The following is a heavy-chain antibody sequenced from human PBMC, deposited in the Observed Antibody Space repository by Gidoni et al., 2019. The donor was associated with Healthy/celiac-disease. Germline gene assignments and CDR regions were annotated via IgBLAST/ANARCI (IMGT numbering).Heavy chain of an antibody. Sequence: GYGLEWIGSIYYSGSTYYNPSLKSRVTISVDTSKNQFSLKLSSVTAADTAVYYCKSTSWFIAADQNWFDPWGQGTLVTVSS. CDR2: IYYSGST. V-gene: IGHV4-39*07. D-gene: IGHD6-13*01. J-gene: IGHJ5*02. CDR3: KSTSWFIAADQNWFDP.